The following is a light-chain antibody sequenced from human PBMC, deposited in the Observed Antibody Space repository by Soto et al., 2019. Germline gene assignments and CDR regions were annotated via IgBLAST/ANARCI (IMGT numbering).Light chain of an antibody. CDR2: GAS. V-gene: IGKV3-15*01. CDR1: QSVSSN. CDR3: QQYNNWPPWT. J-gene: IGKJ1*01. Sequence: EIVMTQSPATLSVSPGERATLSCRASQSVSSNLAWYQQKPGQAPRLLIYGASTRATGIPARFSGSGSGTEFPLTISSLQSEDFAVYYCQQYNNWPPWTFGQGTRWNS.